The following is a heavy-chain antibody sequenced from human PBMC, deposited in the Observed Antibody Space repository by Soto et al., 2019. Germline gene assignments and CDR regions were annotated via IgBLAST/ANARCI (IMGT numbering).Heavy chain of an antibody. Sequence: SETLSLTCAVYGGSFSGYYWSWIRQPPGKGLKWIGEINHSGSTNYNPSLKSRVTISVDTSKNQFSLKLSSVTAADTAVYYCARQIKDIVVVVAATHSAFDIWGQGTMVTVSS. V-gene: IGHV4-34*01. CDR2: INHSGST. CDR1: GGSFSGYY. CDR3: ARQIKDIVVVVAATHSAFDI. D-gene: IGHD2-15*01. J-gene: IGHJ3*02.